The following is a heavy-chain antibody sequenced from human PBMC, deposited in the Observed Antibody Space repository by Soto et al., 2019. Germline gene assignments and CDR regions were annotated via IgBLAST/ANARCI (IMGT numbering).Heavy chain of an antibody. V-gene: IGHV1-2*04. CDR1: GDRFTDYY. CDR3: ARESGGATATLDYYYFYMDV. Sequence: QVQLVQSGAEVKEPGASVTVSCRASGDRFTDYYMHWVRQAPGQGLEWMGWINPNSGVTKYAQKFRGWVTMTRDTSIRTVYMQLSSLGFDDTAIYYCARESGGATATLDYYYFYMDVWGTGTTVTVSS. D-gene: IGHD5-12*01. J-gene: IGHJ6*03. CDR2: INPNSGVT.